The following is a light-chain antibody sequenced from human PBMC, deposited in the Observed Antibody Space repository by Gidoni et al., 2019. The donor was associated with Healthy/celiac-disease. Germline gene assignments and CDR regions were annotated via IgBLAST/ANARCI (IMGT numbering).Light chain of an antibody. CDR3: QQYGSSRYT. CDR1: QSVSSSY. J-gene: IGKJ2*01. V-gene: IGKV3-20*01. CDR2: GAS. Sequence: VLPPSPGTLSLSPGERATLSCRASQSVSSSYLAWYQQKPGQAPRLLIYGASSRATGIPDRFSGSGSGTDFTLTISRLDPEDFAVYYCQQYGSSRYTFGQXTKLEIK.